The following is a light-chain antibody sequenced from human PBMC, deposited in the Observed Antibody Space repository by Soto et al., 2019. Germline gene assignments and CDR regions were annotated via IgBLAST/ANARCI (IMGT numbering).Light chain of an antibody. CDR2: GAS. CDR1: QSVSSN. Sequence: EIVLTQSPGTLSLSQGERATLSCRASQSVSSNLAWYQQKPGQAPRLLIYGASTRPTGVPARFTGSGSGTEFTLTISNLQSEDFAIYYCQPYDTWPPWTFAHGTKV. CDR3: QPYDTWPPWT. J-gene: IGKJ1*01. V-gene: IGKV3-15*01.